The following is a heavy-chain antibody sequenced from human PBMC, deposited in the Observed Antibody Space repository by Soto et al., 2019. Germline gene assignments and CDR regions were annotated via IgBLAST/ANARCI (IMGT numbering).Heavy chain of an antibody. CDR3: ASRSSGYLDY. CDR1: GGSIGSSNS. V-gene: IGHV4-4*02. J-gene: IGHJ4*02. Sequence: TSETLSLTFAVSGGSIGSSNSWIVVRQPPGKGLEWIGEIYHSGSTNYNPSLKSRVTISVDKSKNQFSLKLSSVTAADTAVYSCASRSSGYLDYWGQRTMVTVSS. D-gene: IGHD3-22*01. CDR2: IYHSGST.